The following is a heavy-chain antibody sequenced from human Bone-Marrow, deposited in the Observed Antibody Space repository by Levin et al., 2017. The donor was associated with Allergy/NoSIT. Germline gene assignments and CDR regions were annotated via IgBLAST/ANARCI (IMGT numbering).Heavy chain of an antibody. CDR2: TATMSLYP. V-gene: IGHV3-11*03. J-gene: IGHJ2*01. Sequence: GGSLRLSCAASGFDFSDYAMSWLRQAPGKGLEWVSYTATMSLYPYYAESVKGRFTISRDDTNDSLYLQMNSLTVDDTAVYYCARVVTTIPDWYFDLCGPGTLVTVSA. CDR1: GFDFSDYA. CDR3: ARVVTTIPDWYFDL. D-gene: IGHD2-21*02.